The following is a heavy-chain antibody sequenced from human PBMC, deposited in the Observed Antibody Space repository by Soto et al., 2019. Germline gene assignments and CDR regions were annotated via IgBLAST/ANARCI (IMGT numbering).Heavy chain of an antibody. CDR2: IIPIFGTA. V-gene: IGHV1-69*13. CDR1: GGTFSSYA. D-gene: IGHD6-19*01. Sequence: RASVKVSCKASGGTFSSYAISWVRQAPGQGLEWMGGIIPIFGTANYAQKFQGRVTITADESTSTAYMELSSLRSEDTAVYYCAVTASSPGIAVAGTDYWGQGTLVTVS. J-gene: IGHJ4*02. CDR3: AVTASSPGIAVAGTDY.